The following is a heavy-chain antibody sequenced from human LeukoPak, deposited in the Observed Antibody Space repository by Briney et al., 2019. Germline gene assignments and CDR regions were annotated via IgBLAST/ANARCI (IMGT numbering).Heavy chain of an antibody. J-gene: IGHJ5*02. CDR2: ISSSSSYI. CDR3: ARVVGAFNWFDP. Sequence: GGSLSLSFAASGFTFSSYSMNWVRPAPGKGLEWVSSISSSSSYIYYADSVKGRFTISRDNAKNSLYLQMNSLRAEDTAVYYCARVVGAFNWFDPWGQGTLVTVSS. V-gene: IGHV3-21*01. D-gene: IGHD1-26*01. CDR1: GFTFSSYS.